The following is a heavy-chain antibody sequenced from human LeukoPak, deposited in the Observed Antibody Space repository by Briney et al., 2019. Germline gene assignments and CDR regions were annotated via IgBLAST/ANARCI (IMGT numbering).Heavy chain of an antibody. D-gene: IGHD4-17*01. V-gene: IGHV1-3*01. CDR1: GYTFTSYA. CDR2: INAGNGNT. CDR3: ARSNLHDYGVHFDY. J-gene: IGHJ4*02. Sequence: GASVKVSCKASGYTFTSYAMHWVRQAPGQRLEWMGWINAGNGNTKYSQKFQGRVTITRDTSASTAYMELSSLRSEDTAVYHCARSNLHDYGVHFDYWGQGTLVTVSS.